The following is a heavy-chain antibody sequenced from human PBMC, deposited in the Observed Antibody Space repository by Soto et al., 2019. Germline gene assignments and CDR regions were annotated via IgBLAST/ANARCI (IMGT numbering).Heavy chain of an antibody. J-gene: IGHJ4*02. V-gene: IGHV3-23*01. D-gene: IGHD6-13*01. CDR3: AKWDEQQLVRPLGGYFDY. Sequence: EVQLLESGGGLVQPGGSLRLSCAASGFTFSSDARSWVRQAPGKGLEWVSALSGSGGSTYYADSVKGRFTISRDNSKNRLYQQRNSLSAGETAVYYCAKWDEQQLVRPLGGYFDYWCQGTLVTVSS. CDR2: LSGSGGST. CDR1: GFTFSSDA.